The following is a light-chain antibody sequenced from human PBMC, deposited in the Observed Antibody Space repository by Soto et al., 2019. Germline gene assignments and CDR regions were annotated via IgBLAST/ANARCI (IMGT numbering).Light chain of an antibody. J-gene: IGLJ3*02. CDR2: END. CDR3: GTWDSSLNGAV. V-gene: IGLV1-51*02. Sequence: QSVLTQPPSVSAAPGQAVTISCSGTNSNVGTTFVCWYQQVPGTAPKLLIYENDKRPSGIPDRFSGSKSGTSAALAITGLQPGDEADYYCGTWDSSLNGAVFGGGTKLTVL. CDR1: NSNVGTTF.